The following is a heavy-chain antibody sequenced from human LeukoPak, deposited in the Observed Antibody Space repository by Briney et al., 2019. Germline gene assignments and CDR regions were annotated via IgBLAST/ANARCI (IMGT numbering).Heavy chain of an antibody. V-gene: IGHV1-18*01. CDR1: GYTFTSYG. J-gene: IGHJ5*02. D-gene: IGHD3-22*01. CDR3: ARDVPLNKWLLQSWFDP. Sequence: ASVKVSCKASGYTFTSYGISWVRQAPGQGLEWMGWISAYNGNTNYAQKLQGRVTMTTDTSTSTAYMELRSLRSDDTAVYYCARDVPLNKWLLQSWFDPWGQGTLVTVSS. CDR2: ISAYNGNT.